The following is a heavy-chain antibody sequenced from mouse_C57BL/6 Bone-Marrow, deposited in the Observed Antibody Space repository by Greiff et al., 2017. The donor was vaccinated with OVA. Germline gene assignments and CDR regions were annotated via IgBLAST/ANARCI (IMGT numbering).Heavy chain of an antibody. J-gene: IGHJ1*03. CDR2: IDPENGDT. CDR1: GFNIKDDY. V-gene: IGHV14-4*01. CDR3: TEGWYFDV. Sequence: VHVKQSGAELVRPGASVKLSCTASGFNIKDDYMHWVKQRPEQGLEWIGWIDPENGDTEYASKFQGKATITADTSSNTAYLQLSSLTSEDTAVYYCTEGWYFDVWGTGTTVTVSS.